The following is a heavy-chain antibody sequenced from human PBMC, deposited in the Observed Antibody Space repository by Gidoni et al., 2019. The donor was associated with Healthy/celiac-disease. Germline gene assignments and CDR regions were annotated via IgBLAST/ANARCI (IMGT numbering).Heavy chain of an antibody. CDR2: IYYSGST. CDR3: ARSAYDILAWFDP. D-gene: IGHD3-9*01. V-gene: IGHV4-31*03. J-gene: IGHJ5*02. Sequence: QVQLQESGPGLVKPSQTLSLTCTVSGGPISSGGYYWSWIRQHPGKGLEWIGYIYYSGSTYYNPSLKSRVTISVDTSKNQFSLKLSSVTAADTAVYYCARSAYDILAWFDPWGQGTLVTVSS. CDR1: GGPISSGGYY.